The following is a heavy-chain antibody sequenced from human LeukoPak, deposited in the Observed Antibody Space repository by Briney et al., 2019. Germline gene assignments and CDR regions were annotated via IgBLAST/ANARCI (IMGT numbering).Heavy chain of an antibody. CDR1: GGTFSSYT. J-gene: IGHJ4*02. D-gene: IGHD1-14*01. V-gene: IGHV1-69*10. Sequence: GASVKVSCKASGGTFSSYTISWVRQAPGQGLEWMGGIIPILGIANYAQKFQGRVTITADKSTSTAYMELSSLRSEDTAVYYCARDYFEPYYFDYWGQGTLVTVSS. CDR2: IIPILGIA. CDR3: ARDYFEPYYFDY.